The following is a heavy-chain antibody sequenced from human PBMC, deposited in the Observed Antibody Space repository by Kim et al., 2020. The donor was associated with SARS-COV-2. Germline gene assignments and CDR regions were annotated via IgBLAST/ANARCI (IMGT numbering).Heavy chain of an antibody. J-gene: IGHJ6*02. CDR2: INPNSGGT. Sequence: ASVKVSCKASGYTFTGYYMHWVRQAPGQGLEWMGWINPNSGGTNYAQKFQGRVTMTRDTSISTAYMELSRLRSDDTAVYYCAREVEVRYFDWFMHRYGMDVWGQGTTVTVSS. CDR1: GYTFTGYY. V-gene: IGHV1-2*02. CDR3: AREVEVRYFDWFMHRYGMDV. D-gene: IGHD3-9*01.